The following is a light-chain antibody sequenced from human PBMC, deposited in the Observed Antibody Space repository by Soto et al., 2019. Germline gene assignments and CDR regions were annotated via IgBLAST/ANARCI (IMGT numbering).Light chain of an antibody. CDR3: CSYTATTTYG. Sequence: QSALTQPASVSGSPGQSISISCTGTGNDVGGYTFVSWYQQHPDKVTKLVIFDVNRRPSGVSDRFSGFKSVNAASLTISGLQAEDEADYYCCSYTATTTYGFGTGTKVTVL. CDR2: DVN. J-gene: IGLJ1*01. CDR1: GNDVGGYTF. V-gene: IGLV2-14*03.